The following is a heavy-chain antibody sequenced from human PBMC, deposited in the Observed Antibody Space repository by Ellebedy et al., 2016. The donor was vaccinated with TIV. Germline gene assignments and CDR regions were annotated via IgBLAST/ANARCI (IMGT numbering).Heavy chain of an antibody. Sequence: GGSLRLPCAASGFTFRDYTMNWVRQAPGKGLEWVSYIDIGATTIYYADSVKGRFTISRDNAKNSLFLQMNSLRADDTAVYYCARGPPLFDPWGQGTLVTVSS. CDR2: IDIGATTI. J-gene: IGHJ5*02. CDR1: GFTFRDYT. CDR3: ARGPPLFDP. V-gene: IGHV3-48*04.